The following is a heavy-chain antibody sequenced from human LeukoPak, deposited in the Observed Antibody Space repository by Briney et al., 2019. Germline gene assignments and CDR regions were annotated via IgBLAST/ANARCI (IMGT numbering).Heavy chain of an antibody. CDR2: IRYDGSNK. V-gene: IGHV3-30*02. Sequence: GGSLRLSCAASGFTFSGYGMHWVRQAPGKGLEWVALIRYDGSNKFYADSVKGRFTISRDNSKNTLYLQMNSLSAEDTAVYYCAKDLTKYFDYWGQGTLVTVSS. D-gene: IGHD1-1*01. CDR3: AKDLTKYFDY. CDR1: GFTFSGYG. J-gene: IGHJ4*02.